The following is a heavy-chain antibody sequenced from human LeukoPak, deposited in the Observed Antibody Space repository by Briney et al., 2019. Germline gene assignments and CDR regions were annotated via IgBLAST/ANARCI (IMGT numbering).Heavy chain of an antibody. V-gene: IGHV4-30-2*01. J-gene: IGHJ4*02. CDR2: IYHSGST. D-gene: IGHD3-3*01. CDR1: GGSISSGDYY. CDR3: ARRNDFWSGLGY. Sequence: SETLSLTCTVSGGSISSGDYYWSWIRQPPGKGLEWIGYIYHSGSTYYNPSLKSRVTISVDRSKNQFSLKLSSVTAADTAAYYCARRNDFWSGLGYWGQGTLVTVSS.